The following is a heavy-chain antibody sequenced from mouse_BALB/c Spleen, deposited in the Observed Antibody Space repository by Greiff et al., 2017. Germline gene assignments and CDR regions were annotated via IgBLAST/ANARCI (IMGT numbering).Heavy chain of an antibody. V-gene: IGHV1-87*01. CDR2: IYPGDGDT. D-gene: IGHD2-2*01. CDR1: GYTFTSYW. CDR3: ARDDYGYDMGYFDY. Sequence: QVQLQQSGAELARPGASVKLSCKASGYTFTSYWMQWVKQRPGQGLEWIGAIYPGDGDTRYTQKFKGKATLTADKSSSTAYMQLSSLASEDSAVYYCARDDYGYDMGYFDYWGQGTTLTVSS. J-gene: IGHJ2*01.